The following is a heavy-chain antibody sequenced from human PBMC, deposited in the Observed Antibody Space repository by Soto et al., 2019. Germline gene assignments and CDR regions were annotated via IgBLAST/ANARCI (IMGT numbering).Heavy chain of an antibody. CDR1: GGSISSSSYY. Sequence: SETLSLTCTVSGGSISSSSYYWSWIRQHPGKGLEWIGYIYYSGSTYYNPSLKSRVTISVDTSKNQFSLKLSSVTAADTAVYYCARSSQSTVNTFDYWGQGTLVTVSS. CDR2: IYYSGST. CDR3: ARSSQSTVNTFDY. V-gene: IGHV4-31*03. D-gene: IGHD4-17*01. J-gene: IGHJ4*02.